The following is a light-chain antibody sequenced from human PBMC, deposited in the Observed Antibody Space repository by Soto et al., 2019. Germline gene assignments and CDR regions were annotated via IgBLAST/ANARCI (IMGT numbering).Light chain of an antibody. V-gene: IGLV2-14*01. CDR3: SSYGSTSTRYV. CDR1: SSDVGGYHY. CDR2: EAS. J-gene: IGLJ1*01. Sequence: QSALTQPASVSGSPGQSITISCTGTSSDVGGYHYVSWYQQHPGKAPKLMIYEASNRPSGVSNRFSGSKSGNTASLTISGLQAEDEADYFCSSYGSTSTRYVFGTGTKVTVL.